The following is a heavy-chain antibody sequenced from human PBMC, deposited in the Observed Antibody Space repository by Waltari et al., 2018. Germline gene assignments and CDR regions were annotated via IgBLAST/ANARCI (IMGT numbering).Heavy chain of an antibody. CDR1: GFPFGNDE. Sequence: EVQLLESGGGLFQPGGSLRLFCAASGFPFGNDEMNWVRQAPGKGLEWVSYISSGASTIYYADSVKGRFTISRDNAKNSVYLQMNSLRAEDTAIYYCARGEGGANEYWGQGTLVTVSS. V-gene: IGHV3-48*03. J-gene: IGHJ4*02. D-gene: IGHD1-26*01. CDR2: ISSGASTI. CDR3: ARGEGGANEY.